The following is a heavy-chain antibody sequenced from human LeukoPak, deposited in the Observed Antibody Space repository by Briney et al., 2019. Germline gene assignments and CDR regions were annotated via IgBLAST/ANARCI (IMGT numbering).Heavy chain of an antibody. J-gene: IGHJ4*02. Sequence: PGGSLRLSCAASGFTFDDYVMHWVRQAPGKGLEWVSSVSSSSSYIYYADSVKGRFTISRDNAKNSLYLQMNSLRAEDTAVYYCARGGSSGYYYPDYWGQGTLVTVSS. CDR2: VSSSSSYI. CDR3: ARGGSSGYYYPDY. CDR1: GFTFDDYV. V-gene: IGHV3-21*01. D-gene: IGHD3-22*01.